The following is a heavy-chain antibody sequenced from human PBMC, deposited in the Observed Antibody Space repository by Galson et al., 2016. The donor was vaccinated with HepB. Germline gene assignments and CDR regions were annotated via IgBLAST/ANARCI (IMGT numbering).Heavy chain of an antibody. Sequence: SETLSLTCGVYGGSFSGYYWSWIRQPPGKGLEWIGEINHSGSTNYNPSLKSRVTISVDPSKNQFSLKLSSVTAADTAVYYCARGTRLAGTYNYYYYGMDVWGQGTTVTVSS. J-gene: IGHJ6*02. D-gene: IGHD6-19*01. CDR3: ARGTRLAGTYNYYYYGMDV. V-gene: IGHV4-34*01. CDR2: INHSGST. CDR1: GGSFSGYY.